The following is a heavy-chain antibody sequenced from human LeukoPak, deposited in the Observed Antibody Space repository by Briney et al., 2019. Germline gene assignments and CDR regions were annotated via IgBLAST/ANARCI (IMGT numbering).Heavy chain of an antibody. CDR1: GFTFSSYA. CDR3: ARYGVGRGWYYAFDI. CDR2: ISSNGGST. J-gene: IGHJ3*02. D-gene: IGHD6-19*01. Sequence: GGSLRLSCAASGFTFSSYAMHWVRQAPGKGLEYVSAISSNGGSTSYANSVKGRFTISRHNSKNTLYLQMNSLRAEDTAMYYCARYGVGRGWYYAFDIWGQGTMVTVSS. V-gene: IGHV3-64*01.